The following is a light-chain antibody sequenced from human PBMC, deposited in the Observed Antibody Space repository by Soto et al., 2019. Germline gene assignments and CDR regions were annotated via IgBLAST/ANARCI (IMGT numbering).Light chain of an antibody. CDR1: SSNIGNNY. CDR3: GTWDSSLSAVV. Sequence: QSVLTQPPSVSAAPGQTVTISCSGSSSNIGNNYVSWYQQLPGTAPKLLIYDNNKRPSGIPDRFSGSKSGTSATLGITGLRTGDEDDYDCGTWDSSLSAVVFGGGTKLTVL. V-gene: IGLV1-51*01. J-gene: IGLJ2*01. CDR2: DNN.